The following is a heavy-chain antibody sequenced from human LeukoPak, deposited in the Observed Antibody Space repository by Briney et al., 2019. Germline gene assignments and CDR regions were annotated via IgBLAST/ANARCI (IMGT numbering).Heavy chain of an antibody. CDR2: ISAYNGNT. D-gene: IGHD3-16*01. V-gene: IGHV1-18*01. Sequence: ASVKVSCKASGYTFTSYGISWVRQAPGQGLEWMGWISAYNGNTNYAQKLQGRVTITADESTSTAYMELSSLRSEDTAVYYCARGPSLWYYYYYMDVWGKGTTVTISS. J-gene: IGHJ6*03. CDR1: GYTFTSYG. CDR3: ARGPSLWYYYYYMDV.